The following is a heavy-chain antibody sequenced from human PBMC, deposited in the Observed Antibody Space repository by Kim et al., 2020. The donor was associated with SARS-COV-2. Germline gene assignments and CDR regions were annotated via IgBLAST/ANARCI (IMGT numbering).Heavy chain of an antibody. CDR1: GFTFSSYS. CDR2: ISSSSSYI. CDR3: AREVRGVPIDY. D-gene: IGHD3-10*01. V-gene: IGHV3-21*01. Sequence: GGSLRLSCAAFGFTFSSYSMNWVRQAPGKGLEWVSSISSSSSYIYYADSVKGRFTISRDNAKNSLYLQMNSLRAEDTAVYYCAREVRGVPIDYWGQGTLVTVSS. J-gene: IGHJ4*02.